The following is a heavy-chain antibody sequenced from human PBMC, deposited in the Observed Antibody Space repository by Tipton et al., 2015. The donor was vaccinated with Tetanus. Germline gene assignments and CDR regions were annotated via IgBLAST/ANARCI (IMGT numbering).Heavy chain of an antibody. V-gene: IGHV1-69*04. D-gene: IGHD1-26*01. CDR2: IIPILGIA. CDR3: AQQWELQEYFQH. J-gene: IGHJ1*01. CDR1: GGTFSSYA. Sequence: QSGAEVKKPGSSVKVSCKASGGTFSSYAISWVRQAPGQGLEWMGRIIPILGIANYAQKFQGRVTITADKSTSTAYMELSSLRSEDTAVYYCAQQWELQEYFQHWGQGTLVTVSS.